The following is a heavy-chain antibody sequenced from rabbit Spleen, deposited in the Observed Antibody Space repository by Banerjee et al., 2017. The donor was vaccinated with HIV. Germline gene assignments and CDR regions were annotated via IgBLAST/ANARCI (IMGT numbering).Heavy chain of an antibody. CDR3: ARDLVAVIGWNFNL. CDR1: GFSFSSSYY. Sequence: QSLEESGGDLVKPGASLTLTCTASGFSFSSSYYMCWVRQAPGKGLQWIACINTYTGKPVYATWAKGRFTISRTSSTTVTLQMTSLTAADTATYFCARDLVAVIGWNFNLWGPGTLVTVS. V-gene: IGHV1S40*01. CDR2: INTYTGKP. J-gene: IGHJ4*01. D-gene: IGHD1-1*01.